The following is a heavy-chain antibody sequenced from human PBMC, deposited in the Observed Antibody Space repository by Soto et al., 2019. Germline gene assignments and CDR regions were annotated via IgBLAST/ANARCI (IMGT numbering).Heavy chain of an antibody. V-gene: IGHV3-11*06. J-gene: IGHJ5*02. CDR1: GFTFSDYY. Sequence: QVQLVESGGGLVKPGGSLRLSCAASGFTFSDYYMSWIRQAPGKGLEWVSYISSSSSYTNYADSVKGRFTISRDNAKNSLYLQMNSRRAEDTAVYYCARVIGRIAAAGTSGWFDPWGQGTLVTVSS. CDR3: ARVIGRIAAAGTSGWFDP. CDR2: ISSSSSYT. D-gene: IGHD6-13*01.